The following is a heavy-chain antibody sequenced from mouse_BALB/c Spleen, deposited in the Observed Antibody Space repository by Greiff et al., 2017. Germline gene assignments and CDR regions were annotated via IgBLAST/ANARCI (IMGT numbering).Heavy chain of an antibody. J-gene: IGHJ3*01. CDR1: GFSLTSYG. Sequence: VKLVESGPGLVAPSQSLSITCTVSGFSLTSYGVHWVRQPPGKGLEWLGVIWAGGSTNYNSALMSRLSISKDNSKSQVFLKMNSLQTDDTAMYYCARDAYGSSYVAWFAYWGQGTLVTVSA. CDR2: IWAGGST. CDR3: ARDAYGSSYVAWFAY. V-gene: IGHV2-9*02. D-gene: IGHD1-1*01.